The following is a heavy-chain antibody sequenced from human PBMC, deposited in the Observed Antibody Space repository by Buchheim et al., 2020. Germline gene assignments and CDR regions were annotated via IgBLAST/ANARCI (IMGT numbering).Heavy chain of an antibody. Sequence: QVQLVESGGGVVQPGRSLRLSCAASGFTFSSYGMHWVRQAPGKGLEWVAVIWYDGSNKYYADSVKGRFTISRDNSKNTLYLQMNSLRAEDTAVYYCAREGCTGGVCYYYYYGMDVWGQGTT. CDR1: GFTFSSYG. D-gene: IGHD2-8*02. CDR3: AREGCTGGVCYYYYYGMDV. V-gene: IGHV3-33*01. CDR2: IWYDGSNK. J-gene: IGHJ6*02.